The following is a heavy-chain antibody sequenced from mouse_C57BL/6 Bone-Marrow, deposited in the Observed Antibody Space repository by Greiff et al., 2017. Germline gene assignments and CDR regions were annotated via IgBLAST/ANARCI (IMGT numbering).Heavy chain of an antibody. CDR1: GYTFTSYW. J-gene: IGHJ2*01. V-gene: IGHV1-64*01. CDR2: IHPNSGST. D-gene: IGHD1-1*01. Sequence: QVHVKQSGAELVKPGASVKLSCKASGYTFTSYWMHWVKQRPGQGLEWIGMIHPNSGSTNYNEKFKSKATLTVDKSSSTAYMQLSSLTSEDSAVYYWGRITTVVGGKNWGQGTTLTVSS. CDR3: GRITTVVGGKN.